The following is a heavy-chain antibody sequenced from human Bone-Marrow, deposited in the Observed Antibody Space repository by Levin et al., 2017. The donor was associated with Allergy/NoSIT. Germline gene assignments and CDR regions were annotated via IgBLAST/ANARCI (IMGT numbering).Heavy chain of an antibody. CDR3: ERFYYRRATRPAEYVQY. CDR2: IDWDDEK. CDR1: GFSISSAGVC. V-gene: IGHV2-70*17. J-gene: IGHJ1*01. D-gene: IGHD3-22*01. Sequence: SASGPTLVKPTQTLTLTCSFSGFSISSAGVCVGWIRQPPGKALEWLARIDWDDEKFYSPSLKTRLSISKDTSNNQVVLTMTNTDPMDTATYYCERFYYRRATRPAEYVQYWGQGILVTVSS.